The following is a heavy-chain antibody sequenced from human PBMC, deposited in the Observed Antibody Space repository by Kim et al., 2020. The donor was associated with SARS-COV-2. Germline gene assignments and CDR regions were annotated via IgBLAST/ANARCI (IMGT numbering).Heavy chain of an antibody. Sequence: GGSLRLYCAASGFTFSSYAMHWVRQAPGKGLEWVAVISYDGSNKYYADSVKGRFTISRDNSKNTLYLQMNSLRAEDTAVYYCARENYYGSGSFYYYYYYGMDVWGQGTTVTVSS. V-gene: IGHV3-30*04. CDR1: GFTFSSYA. J-gene: IGHJ6*02. CDR3: ARENYYGSGSFYYYYYYGMDV. D-gene: IGHD3-10*01. CDR2: ISYDGSNK.